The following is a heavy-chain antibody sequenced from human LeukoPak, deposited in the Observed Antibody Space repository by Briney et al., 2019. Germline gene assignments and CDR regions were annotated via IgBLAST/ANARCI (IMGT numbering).Heavy chain of an antibody. CDR3: ARATVTTLVDY. V-gene: IGHV4-39*07. CDR2: IYYGGST. Sequence: SETLSLTCTVSGGSISSSSYYWGWIRQPPGKGLEWIGSIYYGGSTYYNPSLKSRVTISVDTSKNQFSPKLSSVTAADTAVYYCARATVTTLVDYWGQGTLVTVSS. CDR1: GGSISSSSYY. D-gene: IGHD4-17*01. J-gene: IGHJ4*02.